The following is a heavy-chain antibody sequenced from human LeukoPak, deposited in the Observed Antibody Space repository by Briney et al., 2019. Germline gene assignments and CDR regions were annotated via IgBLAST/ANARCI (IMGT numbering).Heavy chain of an antibody. CDR3: ARASTTVTTRDYMDV. D-gene: IGHD4-17*01. Sequence: PGGSLRLSCAASGFTFSTYSMNWVRQAPGRGLEWVSSISSSSGYIYYADSVKGRFTISRDNAKNSLYLQMNSLRAEDTAVYYCARASTTVTTRDYMDVWGKGTTVTISS. CDR2: ISSSSGYI. V-gene: IGHV3-21*01. J-gene: IGHJ6*03. CDR1: GFTFSTYS.